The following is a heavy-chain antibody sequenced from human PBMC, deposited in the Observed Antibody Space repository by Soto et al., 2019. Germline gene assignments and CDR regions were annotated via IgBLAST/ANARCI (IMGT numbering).Heavy chain of an antibody. V-gene: IGHV4-31*03. D-gene: IGHD3-22*01. CDR2: ISYSGST. Sequence: LSLTCTVSGGSISSGGFYWSWIRQHPGQGLEWIGYISYSGSTYYNPSLKSRLSISVDASKNQFSLKLSSVTAADTAVYYCARIGYYDNSGSDYWGQGTLVTVSS. CDR1: GGSISSGGFY. CDR3: ARIGYYDNSGSDY. J-gene: IGHJ4*02.